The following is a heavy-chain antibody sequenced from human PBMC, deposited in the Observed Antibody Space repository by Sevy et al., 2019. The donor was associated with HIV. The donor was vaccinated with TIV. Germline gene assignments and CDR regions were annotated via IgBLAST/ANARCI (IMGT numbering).Heavy chain of an antibody. J-gene: IGHJ6*02. V-gene: IGHV4-59*01. CDR1: GGSISSYY. CDR3: ARGGGRTDWGMDV. Sequence: SETLSLTCTVSGGSISSYYWSWIRQPPGKGLEGIGYISYSGSTNDNPSLRSRVTISIDTSKNQCSLRLSSVSAADTAVYYCARGGGRTDWGMDVWGPGTTVTVSS. CDR2: ISYSGST. D-gene: IGHD1-1*01.